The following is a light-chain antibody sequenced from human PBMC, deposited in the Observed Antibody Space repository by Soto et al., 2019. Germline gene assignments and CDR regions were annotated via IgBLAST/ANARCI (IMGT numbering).Light chain of an antibody. V-gene: IGKV3-20*01. CDR3: QQYGRTPRT. Sequence: EVLLTQSPGTLSLSPGERATLSCRASQSVNNNFLAWYQQKPGQAPRLLIYGASSRATGIPDKFSGSGSGTDFTLTISRLESEDFAVYFWQQYGRTPRTFGQGTKVEIK. CDR1: QSVNNNF. J-gene: IGKJ1*01. CDR2: GAS.